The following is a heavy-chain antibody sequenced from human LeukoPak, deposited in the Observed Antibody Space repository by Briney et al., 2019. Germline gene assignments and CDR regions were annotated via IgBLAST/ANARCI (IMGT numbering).Heavy chain of an antibody. CDR2: IYPGDSDT. CDR3: ARSWMAGYGTVLDY. D-gene: IGHD5-18*01. J-gene: IGHJ4*02. CDR1: GYSFTNYW. V-gene: IGHV5-51*01. Sequence: GESLKISCTGSGYSFTNYWIAWVRQMPGKGLEWMGIIYPGDSDTRYSPSFQGQVTISADKSIITAYLQWSSLKASDTAMYYCARSWMAGYGTVLDYWGQGTLVTVSS.